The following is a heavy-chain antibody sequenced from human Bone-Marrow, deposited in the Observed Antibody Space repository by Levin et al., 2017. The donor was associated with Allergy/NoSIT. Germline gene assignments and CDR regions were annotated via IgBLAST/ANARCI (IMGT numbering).Heavy chain of an antibody. CDR1: GFTFSDYN. V-gene: IGHV3-11*01. CDR2: ISASGSAI. D-gene: IGHD3-22*01. CDR3: AGVQRTSGYYYFDF. J-gene: IGHJ4*02. Sequence: PGGSLRLSCAASGFTFSDYNMNWIRQAPGKGLEWVSYISASGSAIFYADSVKGRFTISRDNAKNSLYLQMNSLRAEDTAFYYCAGVQRTSGYYYFDFWGQGTLVTVSS.